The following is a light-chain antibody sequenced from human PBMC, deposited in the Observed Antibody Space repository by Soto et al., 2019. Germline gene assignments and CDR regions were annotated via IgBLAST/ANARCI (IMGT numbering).Light chain of an antibody. CDR2: LNSDGSH. CDR1: SGHSSYA. Sequence: QSVLTQSPSASASLGASVKLTCTLSSGHSSYAIAWHQQQPEKGPRYLMKLNSDGSHSKGDGIPDRFSGSSSGAERYLTISSLQSEDEADYYWQNWGTGIVVFGGGTKRTVL. CDR3: QNWGTGIVV. V-gene: IGLV4-69*01. J-gene: IGLJ2*01.